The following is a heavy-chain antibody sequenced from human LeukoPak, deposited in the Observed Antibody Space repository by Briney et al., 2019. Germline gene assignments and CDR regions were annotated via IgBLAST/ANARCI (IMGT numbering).Heavy chain of an antibody. J-gene: IGHJ4*02. D-gene: IGHD3-10*01. CDR1: GGSISSSSYY. CDR2: IYYSGST. CDR3: ARPAGSGSYSNFDY. Sequence: SETVSLTCIVSGGSISSSSYYWGWIRQPPGKGLEWIGNIYYSGSTYYNPSLKSRVTISVDTSKNQFSLKLSSVTAADTAVYYCARPAGSGSYSNFDYWGQGTLVTVSS. V-gene: IGHV4-39*01.